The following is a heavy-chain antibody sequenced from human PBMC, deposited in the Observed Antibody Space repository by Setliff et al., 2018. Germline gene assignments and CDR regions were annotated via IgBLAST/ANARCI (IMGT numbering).Heavy chain of an antibody. V-gene: IGHV3-23*01. CDR3: ARVGPGSSGWYRLDYYYYYYMDV. CDR1: GFTFGDFA. J-gene: IGHJ6*03. D-gene: IGHD6-19*01. Sequence: PGGSLRLSCAASGFTFGDFAMTWVRQAPGKGVEWVSGIGGRGISTYYADSMKRRFIISRDSSEDTLYRQMNSLRAEDTAVYYCARVGPGSSGWYRLDYYYYYYMDVWGKGTTVTVSS. CDR2: IGGRGIST.